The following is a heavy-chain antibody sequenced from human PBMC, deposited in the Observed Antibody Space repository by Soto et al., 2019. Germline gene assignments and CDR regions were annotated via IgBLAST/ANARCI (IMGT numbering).Heavy chain of an antibody. V-gene: IGHV3-7*05. CDR3: TSFGMANY. Sequence: EVHLVESGGGLVQPGGSLRLSCAGSGFTCSGCWLGWVRQAPGRGLQWVANIKPDGSEQWYVDSVKGRFTISRDDAKNSMYLQMNSLSAEDTAIYYCTSFGMANYWGQGIRVTVSS. CDR2: IKPDGSEQ. CDR1: GFTCSGCW. J-gene: IGHJ4*02. D-gene: IGHD3-16*01.